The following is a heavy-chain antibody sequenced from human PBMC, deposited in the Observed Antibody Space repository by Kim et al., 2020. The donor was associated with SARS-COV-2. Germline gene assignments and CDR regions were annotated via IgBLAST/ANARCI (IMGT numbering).Heavy chain of an antibody. D-gene: IGHD3-3*01. J-gene: IGHJ5*02. CDR2: IYYSGST. CDR1: GGSISSSSYY. CDR3: ARHIKGITIFGVVTDWFVP. V-gene: IGHV4-39*01. Sequence: SETLSLTCTVSGGSISSSSYYWGWIRQPPGKGLEWIGSIYYSGSTYYNPSLKSRVTISVDTSKNQFSLKLSSVTAADTAVYYCARHIKGITIFGVVTDWFVPWGQATRVTVSS.